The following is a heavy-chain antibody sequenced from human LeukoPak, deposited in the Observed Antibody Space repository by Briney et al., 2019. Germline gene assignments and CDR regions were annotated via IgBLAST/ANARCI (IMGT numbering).Heavy chain of an antibody. V-gene: IGHV1-8*01. Sequence: GASVKVSCKASGYTFTSYDINWVRQAPGQGLEWMGWMNPNSGNTGYAQKFQGRVTMTRNTSISTAYMELSSLRSEDTAVYYCARAAVRTIFGGVIDYYYGMDVWGQGTTVTVSS. CDR1: GYTFTSYD. CDR2: MNPNSGNT. J-gene: IGHJ6*02. D-gene: IGHD3-3*01. CDR3: ARAAVRTIFGGVIDYYYGMDV.